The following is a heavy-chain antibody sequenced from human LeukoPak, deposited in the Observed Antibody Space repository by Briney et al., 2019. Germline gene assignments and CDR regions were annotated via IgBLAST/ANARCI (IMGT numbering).Heavy chain of an antibody. CDR2: TKPDGTEK. D-gene: IGHD6-19*01. V-gene: IGHV3-7*03. J-gene: IGHJ4*02. CDR1: GFTFSSYW. Sequence: GGSLRLSCAASGFTFSSYWMSWVRQAPGKGLEWVANTKPDGTEKYYVNFVKGRLTISRDNAKNSMYLQMNSLRAEDTAVYYCARDASSHSSGCHPFFDYWGQGTLVTVSS. CDR3: ARDASSHSSGCHPFFDY.